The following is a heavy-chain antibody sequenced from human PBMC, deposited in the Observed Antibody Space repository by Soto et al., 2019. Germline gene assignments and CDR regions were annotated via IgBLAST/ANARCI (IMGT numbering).Heavy chain of an antibody. D-gene: IGHD5-18*01. CDR3: PHTLGGYKYAYEYYYGMDV. CDR2: IYWSDDK. J-gene: IGHJ6*02. V-gene: IGHV2-5*01. Sequence: SGPALVNPTQTLTLTCTFSGFSLSTNGVGVGWIRQPPGKALEWLALIYWSDDKRYSPSLKSRLTITKDTSKNQVVLTMTNMDPVDTATYYCPHTLGGYKYAYEYYYGMDVWGQGTTVTVSS. CDR1: GFSLSTNGVG.